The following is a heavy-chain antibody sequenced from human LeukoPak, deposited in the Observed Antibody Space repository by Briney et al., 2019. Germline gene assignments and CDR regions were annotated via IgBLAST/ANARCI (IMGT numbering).Heavy chain of an antibody. CDR1: GFTFSSFT. D-gene: IGHD1-20*01. CDR2: ISSSSDYI. J-gene: IGHJ4*02. Sequence: GGSLRLSCAASGFTFSSFTMNWVRQAPGEGLEWVSSISSSSDYIYYADSVKGRFTISRDNAKNSLYLQMNSLRAEDTAVYYCARDSYNWNDGGADYWGQGTLVTVSS. CDR3: ARDSYNWNDGGADY. V-gene: IGHV3-21*01.